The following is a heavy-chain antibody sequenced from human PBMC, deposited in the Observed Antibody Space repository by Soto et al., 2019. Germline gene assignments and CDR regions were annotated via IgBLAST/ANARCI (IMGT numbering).Heavy chain of an antibody. CDR3: ARADDCSSTSCYFDY. CDR1: GFSLSTSGMC. D-gene: IGHD2-2*01. J-gene: IGHJ4*02. Sequence: SGPTLVNPTQTLTLTCTFSGFSLSTSGMCVSWIRQPPGKALEWLALIDWDDDKYYSTSLKTRLTISKDTSKNQVVLTMTNMDPVDTATYYCARADDCSSTSCYFDYWGQGTLVTVSS. CDR2: IDWDDDK. V-gene: IGHV2-70*01.